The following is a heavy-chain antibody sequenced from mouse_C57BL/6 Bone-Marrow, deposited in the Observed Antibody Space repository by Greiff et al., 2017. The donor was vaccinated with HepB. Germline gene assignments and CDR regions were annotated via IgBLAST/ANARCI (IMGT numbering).Heavy chain of an antibody. CDR1: GYTFTSYG. J-gene: IGHJ4*01. Sequence: QVQLQQSGAELARPGASVKLSCKASGYTFTSYGISWVKQRTGQGLEWIGEIYPRSGNTYYNEKFKGEATLTADKSSSTAYMELRSLTSEDSAVYFCARYGSNWRGYYAMDYWGQGTSVTVSS. CDR3: ARYGSNWRGYYAMDY. D-gene: IGHD4-1*01. CDR2: IYPRSGNT. V-gene: IGHV1-81*01.